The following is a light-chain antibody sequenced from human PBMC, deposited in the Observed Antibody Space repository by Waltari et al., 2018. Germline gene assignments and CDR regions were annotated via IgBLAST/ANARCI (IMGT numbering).Light chain of an antibody. V-gene: IGLV2-11*01. J-gene: IGLJ1*01. CDR1: SSDVGSYNF. Sequence: QSALTQPPSVSGSPGQSVTISCTGTSSDVGSYNFVSWYQQHPDKAPKLLIYDVNKRPSGVPARFSGSKSGNTASLTSSGLQGEDEADYYCCSYAGSYTYVFGTGTKVTAL. CDR2: DVN. CDR3: CSYAGSYTYV.